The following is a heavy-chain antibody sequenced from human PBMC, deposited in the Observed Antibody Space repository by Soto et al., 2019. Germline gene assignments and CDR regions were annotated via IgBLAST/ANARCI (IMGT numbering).Heavy chain of an antibody. CDR1: GFTFSSYG. D-gene: IGHD5-12*01. CDR3: ARGAGYSGYDIDY. CDR2: IWYDGSNK. V-gene: IGHV3-33*01. J-gene: IGHJ4*02. Sequence: LRLSCAAPGFTFSSYGMHWVRQAPGKGREWVAVIWYDGSNKYYADSVKGRFTISRDNSKNTLYLQMNSLRAEDTAVYYCARGAGYSGYDIDYWGQGTLVTVSS.